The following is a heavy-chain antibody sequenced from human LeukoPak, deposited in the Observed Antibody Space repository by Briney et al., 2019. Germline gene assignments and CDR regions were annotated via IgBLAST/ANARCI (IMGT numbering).Heavy chain of an antibody. J-gene: IGHJ4*02. CDR1: GGTFSSYA. CDR2: IIPIFGTA. CDR3: ARDLPKSPYDSSGYYLGY. D-gene: IGHD3-22*01. Sequence: ASVKVSCKASGGTFSSYAISWVRQAPGQGLEWMGRIIPIFGTANYAQKFQGRVTITTDESTSTAYMELSSLRSEDTAVYYCARDLPKSPYDSSGYYLGYWGQGTLVTVSS. V-gene: IGHV1-69*05.